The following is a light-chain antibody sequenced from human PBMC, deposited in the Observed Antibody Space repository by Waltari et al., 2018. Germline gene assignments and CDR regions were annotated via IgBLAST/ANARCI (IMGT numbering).Light chain of an antibody. V-gene: IGLV2-8*01. CDR2: EVN. J-gene: IGLJ1*01. CDR1: RNDVGGYNF. CDR3: CSYAGSNYFYV. Sequence: QSALTQPPSASGSPGQSVTISCAGTRNDVGGYNFVSWCQQHPGKAPKLMIFEVNQRPSGVPDRVSGSKSGNTASLTVAGLQAEDEADYYCCSYAGSNYFYVFGTGTKVTVL.